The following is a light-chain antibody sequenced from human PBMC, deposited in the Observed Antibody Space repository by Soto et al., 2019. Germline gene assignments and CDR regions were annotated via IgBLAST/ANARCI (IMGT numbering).Light chain of an antibody. V-gene: IGKV1-9*01. CDR2: VAS. J-gene: IGKJ4*01. Sequence: DIQLTQSPSFLSASVGDRVTITCRASQGSSSYLAWYQQKPGKAPKLLIYVASTLQSGVPSRFSGGRSGTEFTLTISSLQPEDFATYYCQQHNSYPLTFGGGTEAEIK. CDR3: QQHNSYPLT. CDR1: QGSSSY.